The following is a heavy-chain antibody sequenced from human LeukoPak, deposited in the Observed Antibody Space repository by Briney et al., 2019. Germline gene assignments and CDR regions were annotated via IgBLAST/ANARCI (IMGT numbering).Heavy chain of an antibody. J-gene: IGHJ4*02. V-gene: IGHV3-23*03. CDR2: INKDVSKK. Sequence: GGSLRLSCVASGFTFNTYAMSWVRQAPGKGLEWGSVINKDVSKKYYADSVKGRFTIPRDNSKNTVFLQMNRLRVEDTAIYYCVRDWFDDGYWSSVPSLDKWGQGTLVTVSS. CDR3: VRDWFDDGYWSSVPSLDK. CDR1: GFTFNTYA. D-gene: IGHD3/OR15-3a*01.